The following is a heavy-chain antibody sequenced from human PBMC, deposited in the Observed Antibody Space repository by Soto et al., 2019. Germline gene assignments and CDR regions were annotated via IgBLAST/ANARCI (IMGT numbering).Heavy chain of an antibody. J-gene: IGHJ6*02. D-gene: IGHD2-8*01. CDR2: ISGYNGDT. CDR3: AKNGQPPYYYYGLDV. V-gene: IGHV1-18*01. Sequence: QGQLVQSGGEVKKPGASVKVSCKASGYTFSRYGISWVRQAPGQGLEWMGWISGYNGDTNYAQKFQVRVTMTIDTSTTTAYMELRSLTSDDTAVYYCAKNGQPPYYYYGLDVWGQGTTVTVSS. CDR1: GYTFSRYG.